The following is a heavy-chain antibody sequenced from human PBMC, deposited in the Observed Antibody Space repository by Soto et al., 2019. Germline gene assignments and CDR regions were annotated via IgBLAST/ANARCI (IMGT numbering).Heavy chain of an antibody. V-gene: IGHV3-21*01. CDR1: GFTFSSYS. D-gene: IGHD2-15*01. CDR2: ISSSSSYI. Sequence: PGGSLRLSCAASGFTFSSYSMNWVRQAPGKGLEWVSSISSSSSYIYYADSVKGRFTISRDNAKNSLYLQMNSLRAEDTAVYYCARDLLVATEYYYYYAMDVWGPGTTVTLSS. CDR3: ARDLLVATEYYYYYAMDV. J-gene: IGHJ6*02.